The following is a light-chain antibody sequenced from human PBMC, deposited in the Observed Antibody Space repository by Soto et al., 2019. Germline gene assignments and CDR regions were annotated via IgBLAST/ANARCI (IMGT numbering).Light chain of an antibody. J-gene: IGLJ1*01. CDR1: SSEVGSYNL. Sequence: QSSLAQPASLSGSPGQSITISCTGTSSEVGSYNLVSWYQHHPGKAPKLMIYEVSERPSGVSNRFSGSKSGNTASLTISGLQAEDEADYYCCSYAGRTTPYVFGTGTKVT. CDR2: EVS. CDR3: CSYAGRTTPYV. V-gene: IGLV2-23*02.